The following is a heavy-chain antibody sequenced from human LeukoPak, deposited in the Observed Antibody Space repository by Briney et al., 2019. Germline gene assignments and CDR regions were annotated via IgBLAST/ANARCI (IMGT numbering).Heavy chain of an antibody. Sequence: GSLRLSCAASGSTFRSYSMTWVRQAPGKGLEWVSSISSSSDYILYADSVKGRFTISRDNAKNSVYLQMNSLRDEDTAVYYCARGTNGLWDYWGQGTLDTVSS. CDR3: ARGTNGLWDY. V-gene: IGHV3-21*01. J-gene: IGHJ4*02. D-gene: IGHD2-8*01. CDR2: ISSSSDYI. CDR1: GSTFRSYS.